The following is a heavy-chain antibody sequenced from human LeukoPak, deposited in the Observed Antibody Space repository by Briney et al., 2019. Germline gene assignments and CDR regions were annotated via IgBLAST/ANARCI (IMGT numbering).Heavy chain of an antibody. Sequence: SQTLSLTCAISGDSVSSKSVAWNWIRQSPSRGLEWLGRTYYRSKWNYNYALSVKSRVTINPDTSKIQFSLHLNSVTPEDTAVYYCARLLYNYGLTDVFDIWGQGTMVTVSS. CDR1: GDSVSSKSVA. V-gene: IGHV6-1*01. D-gene: IGHD5-18*01. CDR3: ARLLYNYGLTDVFDI. J-gene: IGHJ3*02. CDR2: TYYRSKWNY.